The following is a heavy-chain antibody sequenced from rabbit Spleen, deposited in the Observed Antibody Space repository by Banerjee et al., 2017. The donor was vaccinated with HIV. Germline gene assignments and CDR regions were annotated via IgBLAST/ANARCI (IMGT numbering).Heavy chain of an antibody. CDR3: ARDTSSSFSTYGMDL. D-gene: IGHD1-1*01. CDR2: IEAGSSGFT. J-gene: IGHJ6*01. Sequence: QSLEESGGDLVKPGAFLTLTCTASGFSFSSSYYMCWVRQAPGKGLEWIACIEAGSSGFTYFANWAKGRFTISMTSSTTVTLQMTSLTAADTATYFCARDTSSSFSTYGMDLWGQGTLVTVS. CDR1: GFSFSSSYY. V-gene: IGHV1S40*01.